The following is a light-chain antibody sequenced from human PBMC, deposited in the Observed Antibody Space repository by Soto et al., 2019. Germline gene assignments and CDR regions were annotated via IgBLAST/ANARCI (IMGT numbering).Light chain of an antibody. CDR1: SSNIGNNY. J-gene: IGLJ1*01. Sequence: QSVLTQPPSVSAAPGQKVTISCSGSSSNIGNNYVSWYQQLPGTAPKLLIYENNKRPSGIPDRFSGSKSGTSATLGITGLQTGDEADYYCGTLDSSLSDYGFGTGTKVTV. CDR3: GTLDSSLSDYG. CDR2: ENN. V-gene: IGLV1-51*02.